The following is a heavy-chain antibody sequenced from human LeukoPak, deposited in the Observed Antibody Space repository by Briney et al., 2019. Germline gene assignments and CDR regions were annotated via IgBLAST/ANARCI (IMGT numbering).Heavy chain of an antibody. Sequence: ASVKVSCKASGYTFTSYGISWVRQAPGQGLEWIGWISAYNGNTNYAQKLQGRVTMTTDTSTSTAYMELRSLRSDDTAVYYCARVMITFGDPMGDAFDIWGQGTMVTVSS. CDR2: ISAYNGNT. V-gene: IGHV1-18*04. CDR1: GYTFTSYG. J-gene: IGHJ3*02. D-gene: IGHD3-16*01. CDR3: ARVMITFGDPMGDAFDI.